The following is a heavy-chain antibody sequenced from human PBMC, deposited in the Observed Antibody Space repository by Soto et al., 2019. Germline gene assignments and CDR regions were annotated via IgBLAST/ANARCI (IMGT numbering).Heavy chain of an antibody. CDR1: GFTVSSNY. J-gene: IGHJ4*02. V-gene: IGHV3-66*01. D-gene: IGHD3-10*01. CDR3: AGPPYGSGSYYNLGYY. CDR2: IYSGGST. Sequence: GGSLRLSCAASGFTVSSNYMSWVRQAPGKGLEWVSVIYSGGSTYYADSVKGRFTISRDNSKNTLYLQMNSLRAEDTAVYYCAGPPYGSGSYYNLGYYWGQGTLVTVSS.